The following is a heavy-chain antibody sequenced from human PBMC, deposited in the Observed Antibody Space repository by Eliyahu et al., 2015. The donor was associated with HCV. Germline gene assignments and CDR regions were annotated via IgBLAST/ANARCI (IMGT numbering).Heavy chain of an antibody. CDR3: ARKKYDILTAFYSDHAFDI. CDR2: INHGGTT. Sequence: QVQLQQWGAGLLKPSETLSVICNVSGGSLSDYYWNWIRQSPENGLEWIGEINHGGTTNYNPSLENRVSISVAPSRNQFSLRLSSVTAADTALYFCARKKYDILTAFYSDHAFDIWGQGTMVTVSS. D-gene: IGHD3-9*01. J-gene: IGHJ3*02. CDR1: GGSLSDYY. V-gene: IGHV4-34*01.